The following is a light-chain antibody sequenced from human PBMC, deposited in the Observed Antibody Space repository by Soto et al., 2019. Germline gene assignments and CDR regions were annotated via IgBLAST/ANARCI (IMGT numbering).Light chain of an antibody. J-gene: IGKJ2*01. Sequence: DIRVPQSTSTAAFSVRNKITITCRASESISSWLAWYQQKRGKAPNLLFYDASSLESGVQSRFSGSGSGTEFTLTIGSLQFVVLGSGDHQDLHT. CDR3: QDLHT. CDR1: ESISSW. CDR2: DAS. V-gene: IGKV1-5*01.